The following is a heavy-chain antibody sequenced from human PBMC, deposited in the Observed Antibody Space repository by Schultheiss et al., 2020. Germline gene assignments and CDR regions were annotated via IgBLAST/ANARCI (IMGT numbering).Heavy chain of an antibody. J-gene: IGHJ6*02. CDR3: ARSYRSGHYGMDV. V-gene: IGHV3-23*01. Sequence: GGSLRLSCAASGFTFSSYAMSWVRQAPGKGLEWVSAISASGSSTYYADSVKARFTISRDNSKNTLYLQMNSLRAGDTALYYCARSYRSGHYGMDVWGQGTTVTVSS. D-gene: IGHD6-19*01. CDR2: ISASGSST. CDR1: GFTFSSYA.